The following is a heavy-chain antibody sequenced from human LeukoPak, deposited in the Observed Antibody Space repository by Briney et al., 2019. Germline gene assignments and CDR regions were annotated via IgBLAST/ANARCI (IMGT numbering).Heavy chain of an antibody. V-gene: IGHV3-30*18. J-gene: IGHJ4*02. Sequence: GGSLRLSCAASGFTFSNFGMHWVRQAPGKGLEWVAVISYDGKNECYTDSVKGRFTISRDNAKNTLYLQMNSLRAEDTAVYYCAKQMAVDYFDYWGQGTLVTVSS. CDR3: AKQMAVDYFDY. CDR2: ISYDGKNE. D-gene: IGHD5-24*01. CDR1: GFTFSNFG.